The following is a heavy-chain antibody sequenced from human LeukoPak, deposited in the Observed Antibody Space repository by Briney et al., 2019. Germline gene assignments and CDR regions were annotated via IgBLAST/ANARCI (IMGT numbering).Heavy chain of an antibody. V-gene: IGHV4-59*02. CDR3: ARGYGRYFDY. CDR2: IYYSGST. CDR1: GGFVSSNY. D-gene: IGHD5-18*01. J-gene: IGHJ4*02. Sequence: SETLSLTCTVSGGFVSSNYWSWIRQPPGKGLEWIGYIYYSGSTNYNPSLKSRVTISVDTSKNQFSLKLSSVTAADTAVYYCARGYGRYFDYWGQGTLVTVSS.